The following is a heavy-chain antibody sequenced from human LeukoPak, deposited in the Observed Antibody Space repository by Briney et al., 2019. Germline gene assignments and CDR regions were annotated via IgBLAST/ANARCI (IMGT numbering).Heavy chain of an antibody. J-gene: IGHJ4*02. D-gene: IGHD3-22*01. Sequence: SETLSLTCAVYGGSFSGYYWSWIRQPPGKGLEWIGEINHSGSTNYNPSLKSRVTISVDTSKNQFSLKLSSVTAADTAVYYCARVGYYYDSSGYTNPQEDYWGQGTLVTVSS. CDR3: ARVGYYYDSSGYTNPQEDY. CDR1: GGSFSGYY. CDR2: INHSGST. V-gene: IGHV4-34*01.